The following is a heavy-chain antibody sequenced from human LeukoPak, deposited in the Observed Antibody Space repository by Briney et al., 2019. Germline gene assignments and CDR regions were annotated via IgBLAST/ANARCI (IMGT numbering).Heavy chain of an antibody. CDR2: IYYSGST. CDR1: GGSISSSSYY. CDR3: ARESQLDWFPIRTYYFDY. Sequence: PSETLSLTCTVSGGSISSSSYYWGWIRQPPGKGLEWIGSIYYSGSTYYNPSLKSRVTISVDTSKNQFSLKLSSVTAADTAVYYCARESQLDWFPIRTYYFDYWGQGTLVTVSS. J-gene: IGHJ4*02. V-gene: IGHV4-39*07. D-gene: IGHD3-9*01.